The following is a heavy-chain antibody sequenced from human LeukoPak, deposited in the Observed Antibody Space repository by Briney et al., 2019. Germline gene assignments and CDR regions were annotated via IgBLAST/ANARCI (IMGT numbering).Heavy chain of an antibody. J-gene: IGHJ4*02. V-gene: IGHV3-23*01. D-gene: IGHD2/OR15-2a*01. Sequence: GGSLRLPCAASGFTFSSYAMSWVRQAPGKGLEWVSGISGSGGSTFYADSVKGRFTISRDNSTSTLFLQMNSLRAEDPAVYYCGRGILYPAFYFDYWGQGTLVTVSP. CDR2: ISGSGGST. CDR1: GFTFSSYA. CDR3: GRGILYPAFYFDY.